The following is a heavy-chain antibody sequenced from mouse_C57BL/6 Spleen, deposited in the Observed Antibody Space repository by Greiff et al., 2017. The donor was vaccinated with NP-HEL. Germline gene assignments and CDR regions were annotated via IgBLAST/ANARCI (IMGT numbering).Heavy chain of an antibody. CDR1: GYTFTSYW. Sequence: VQLQQSGAELAKPGASVKLSCKASGYTFTSYWMHWVKQRPGQGLEWIGYINPSSGYTKYNQKFKDKATLTADKSSSTAYMQLSSLTYEDSAVYYCARRNYCILYAMDYWGQGTSVTVSS. D-gene: IGHD2-1*01. V-gene: IGHV1-7*01. CDR3: ARRNYCILYAMDY. J-gene: IGHJ4*01. CDR2: INPSSGYT.